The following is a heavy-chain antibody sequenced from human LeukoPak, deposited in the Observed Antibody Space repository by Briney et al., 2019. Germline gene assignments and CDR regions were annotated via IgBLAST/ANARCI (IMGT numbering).Heavy chain of an antibody. CDR3: ARDGAARGPGSFGD. CDR2: ISLSSSSI. D-gene: IGHD3-10*01. V-gene: IGHV3-48*01. CDR1: GFSFSYYG. J-gene: IGHJ4*02. Sequence: GGSLRLSCAASGFSFSYYGMNWVRQAPGKGLEWISYISLSSSSIYYADSVKGRFTISRDNAKNSLYLHMNSLRAEDTAVYYCARDGAARGPGSFGDWGQGTLLTVSS.